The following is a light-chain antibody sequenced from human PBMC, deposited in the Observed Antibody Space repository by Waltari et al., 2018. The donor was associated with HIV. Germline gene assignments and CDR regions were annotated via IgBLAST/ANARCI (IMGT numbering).Light chain of an antibody. CDR3: QKYDSGPFT. CDR2: EAS. Sequence: DVRVTQSPSSLSASVGDRVTNTCRARQGISNFLAWYQQKPGKVPKLLINEASVLQSEVPSRFSGSGSGIEFNLTISSLQAEDIGSYYCQKYDSGPFTFGPGTKVNIK. J-gene: IGKJ3*01. CDR1: QGISNF. V-gene: IGKV1-27*01.